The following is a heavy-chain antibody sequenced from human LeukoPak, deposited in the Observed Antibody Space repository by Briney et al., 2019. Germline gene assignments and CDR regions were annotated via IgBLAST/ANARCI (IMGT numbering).Heavy chain of an antibody. D-gene: IGHD3-3*01. J-gene: IGHJ6*03. CDR2: VSYDGSNK. CDR3: ARGAARSYDFWTRDYYYYMDV. V-gene: IGHV3-30*04. CDR1: GFIFSSYA. Sequence: GGSLRLSCAASGFIFSSYAIHWVRQAPGKGLEWVALVSYDGSNKYYADSVKGRFTISRDNSKNTLYLQMNSLRAEDTAVYYCARGAARSYDFWTRDYYYYMDVWGKGTTVTVSS.